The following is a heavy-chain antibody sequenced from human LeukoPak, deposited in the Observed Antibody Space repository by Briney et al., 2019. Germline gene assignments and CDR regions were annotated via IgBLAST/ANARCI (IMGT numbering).Heavy chain of an antibody. D-gene: IGHD7-27*01. V-gene: IGHV1-2*02. CDR3: ARGDGDGPARRAFDI. CDR2: INPTSGDT. J-gene: IGHJ3*02. CDR1: GYTFTRND. Sequence: ASVKVSCKASGYTFTRNDMHWVRQAPGQGLEWMGWINPTSGDTNYVQKFQGRVIMTRDTSISTAYMELSRVRSDDTAVYYCARGDGDGPARRAFDIWGQGTMVTVAS.